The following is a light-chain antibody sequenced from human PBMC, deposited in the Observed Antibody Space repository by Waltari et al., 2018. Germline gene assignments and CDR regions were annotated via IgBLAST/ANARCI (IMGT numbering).Light chain of an antibody. CDR1: SSDVGAYSY. V-gene: IGLV2-14*01. J-gene: IGLJ3*02. CDR2: DVI. Sequence: QSALTQPASVSGSPGQSITISCTGTSSDVGAYSYVSWYQPFPGKVPKLIIYDVIRRPSGVSNRFSGSKSGNTASLTISGLQGEDEAHYYCNSYTNNSTLVFGGGTELTVL. CDR3: NSYTNNSTLV.